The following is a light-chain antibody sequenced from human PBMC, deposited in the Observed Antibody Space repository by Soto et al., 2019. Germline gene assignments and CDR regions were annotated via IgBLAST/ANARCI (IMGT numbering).Light chain of an antibody. J-gene: IGKJ2*01. V-gene: IGKV1-39*01. CDR3: QQSYTTPYT. CDR1: QSISIF. Sequence: DIQMTQSPSSLSASVGDRVTIPCRASQSISIFLNWYQQKPGEAPRLLIHTASTLQSGVPSRFSGSGSGTDFTLTINNLQPADFATYYCQQSYTTPYTFGQGTKLEIE. CDR2: TAS.